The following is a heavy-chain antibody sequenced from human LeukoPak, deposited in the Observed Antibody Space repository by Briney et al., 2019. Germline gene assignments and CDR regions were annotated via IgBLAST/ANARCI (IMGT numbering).Heavy chain of an antibody. J-gene: IGHJ4*02. V-gene: IGHV3-49*04. D-gene: IGHD3-22*01. CDR2: IRSKAYGGTT. Sequence: GGSLSLSCTASGFTFGDYAMSWVRQAPGKGLEWVGFIRSKAYGGTTEYAASVKGRFTISRDDSKSIAYLQMNSLKTEDTAVYYCTRDPYYYDSSGYYYERCFDYWGQGTLVTVSS. CDR1: GFTFGDYA. CDR3: TRDPYYYDSSGYYYERCFDY.